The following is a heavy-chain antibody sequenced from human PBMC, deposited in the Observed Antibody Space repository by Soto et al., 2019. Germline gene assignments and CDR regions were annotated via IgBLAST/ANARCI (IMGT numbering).Heavy chain of an antibody. CDR3: ARGDREDILVVVGARPGEYGTDI. CDR2: IAHDGSNA. D-gene: IGHD2-15*01. J-gene: IGHJ6*02. CDR1: GFTFRNHA. V-gene: IGHV3-30-3*01. Sequence: QVQLVESGGGVVQPGGSLRLSCAASGFTFRNHAMHWVRQAPGKGLECLAVIAHDGSNAFYRDSVKGRFTVSRDNSKNTLYLYMNSLRSEDTGVYXCARGDREDILVVVGARPGEYGTDIWGQGTTVIVSS.